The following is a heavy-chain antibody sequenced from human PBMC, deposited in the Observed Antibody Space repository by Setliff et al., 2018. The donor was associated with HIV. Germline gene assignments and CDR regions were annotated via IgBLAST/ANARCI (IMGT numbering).Heavy chain of an antibody. CDR2: IYWDDDK. Sequence: GSGPTLVNPTQTLTLTCTFSGFSLSTSGVGVGWIRQPPGKALEWLALIYWDDDKRYSPSLKSRLTINKDTSKNQVVLTMTNMDPVDTATYYCARTIMVRGAIAYFDYWGQGTLVTVSS. J-gene: IGHJ4*02. D-gene: IGHD3-10*01. CDR1: GFSLSTSGVG. V-gene: IGHV2-5*02. CDR3: ARTIMVRGAIAYFDY.